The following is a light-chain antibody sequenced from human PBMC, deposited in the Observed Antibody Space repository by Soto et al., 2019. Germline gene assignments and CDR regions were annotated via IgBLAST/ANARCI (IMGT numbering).Light chain of an antibody. CDR2: GAS. J-gene: IGKJ4*01. V-gene: IGKV3-20*01. CDR3: HQYGSSPLT. CDR1: QSVTSSS. Sequence: EIVLTQSPGTLSLSPGERATLSCRASQSVTSSSLAWYQQKPGQAPRLLVYGASRRATGIPDRFSGSGSGTAFTLTISRLEPQDVAMYYCHQYGSSPLTFGGGTKVEIK.